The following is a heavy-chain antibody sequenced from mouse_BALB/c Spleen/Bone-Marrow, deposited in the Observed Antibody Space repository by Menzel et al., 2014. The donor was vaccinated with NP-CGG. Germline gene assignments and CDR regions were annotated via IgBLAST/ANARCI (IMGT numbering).Heavy chain of an antibody. CDR2: ISSGSTAI. Sequence: EVKLMESGGGLVQPGGSRKPSCAASGFTFSSFGMHWVRQAPEKGLEWVAYISSGSTAICYADTVKGRFTISRDNPKNTLFLQMTSLRSEDTAMYYCARGGNWDDFDVWGAGTTVTVSS. J-gene: IGHJ1*01. D-gene: IGHD4-1*01. CDR3: ARGGNWDDFDV. CDR1: GFTFSSFG. V-gene: IGHV5-17*02.